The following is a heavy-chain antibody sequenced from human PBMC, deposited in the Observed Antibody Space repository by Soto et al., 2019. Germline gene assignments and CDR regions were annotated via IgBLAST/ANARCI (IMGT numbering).Heavy chain of an antibody. CDR3: ARGGSSSDNGMDV. J-gene: IGHJ6*02. V-gene: IGHV3-48*02. CDR2: ISSRSYTI. D-gene: IGHD6-6*01. CDR1: GFSFSTYS. Sequence: EVQLVEPGGGLVHPGGSLRLSCAASGFSFSTYSMNWVRQAPGKGLEWVSYISSRSYTIYYVDSVKGRFTISRDNAKNSLYLQMNSPRDADTAVYYCARGGSSSDNGMDVWGQGTTVTVSS.